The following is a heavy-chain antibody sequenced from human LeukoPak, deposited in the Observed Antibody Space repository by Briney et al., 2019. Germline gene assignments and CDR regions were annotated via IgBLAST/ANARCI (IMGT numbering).Heavy chain of an antibody. CDR2: INPVDFDT. CDR3: ARHVRDTSDSSRRFDY. Sequence: GESPKISCKGSGYSFARNWVGWIRQMPGKGLEWMGIINPVDFDTRYSPSFQGQVTMSADRSISTAYLQWSSLKASDSATYYCARHVRDTSDSSRRFDYWGQGSLVTVSS. D-gene: IGHD2-21*01. V-gene: IGHV5-51*01. J-gene: IGHJ4*02. CDR1: GYSFARNW.